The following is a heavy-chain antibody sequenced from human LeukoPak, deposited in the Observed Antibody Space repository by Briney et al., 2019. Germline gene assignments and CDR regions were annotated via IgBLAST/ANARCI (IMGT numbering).Heavy chain of an antibody. CDR3: AGYGDYVYGYNWFDP. CDR1: GGSFSGYY. V-gene: IGHV4-34*01. CDR2: INHSGST. J-gene: IGHJ5*02. D-gene: IGHD4-17*01. Sequence: SETLSLTCAVYGGSFSGYYWSWIRQPPGKGLEWIGEINHSGSTNYNPSLKSRVTISVDTSKNQFSLKLSSVTAADTAVYYCAGYGDYVYGYNWFDPWGQGTLVTVSS.